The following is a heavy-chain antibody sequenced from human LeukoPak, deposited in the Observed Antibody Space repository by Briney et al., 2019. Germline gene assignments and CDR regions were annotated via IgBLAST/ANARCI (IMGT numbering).Heavy chain of an antibody. Sequence: GESLKISCKGSGYSFTNYWIGWVRQMPGKGLEWMGIIYPGDSNTRYSPSFQGQVTISADKSISTAYLQWSSLKASDTAMYYCARTVVTDYYYYGMDVWGQGTTVTVSS. CDR1: GYSFTNYW. V-gene: IGHV5-51*01. CDR3: ARTVVTDYYYYGMDV. J-gene: IGHJ6*02. CDR2: IYPGDSNT. D-gene: IGHD4-23*01.